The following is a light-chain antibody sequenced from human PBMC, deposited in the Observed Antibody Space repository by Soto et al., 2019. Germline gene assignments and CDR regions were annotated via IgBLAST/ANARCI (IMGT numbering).Light chain of an antibody. CDR2: GAS. Sequence: EIVLTQSPGTLSLSPGDGATLSCRASQSVSSGYLAWYQQKPGQAHRLLIYGASRRATGIPDRFSGSGSGTDFTLSISRLEPEDFAVYWCQHYGNSPTFGQGTKVQIK. CDR3: QHYGNSPT. J-gene: IGKJ1*01. CDR1: QSVSSGY. V-gene: IGKV3-20*01.